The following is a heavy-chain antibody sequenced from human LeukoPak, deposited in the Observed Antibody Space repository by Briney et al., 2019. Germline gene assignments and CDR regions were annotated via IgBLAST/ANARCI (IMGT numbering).Heavy chain of an antibody. D-gene: IGHD5-18*01. CDR2: INPNSGGT. Sequence: ASVKVSCKASGYTFTGYYMHWVRQAPGQGLEWMGWINPNSGGTNYAQKFQGRVTMTRDTSISTAYTELSRLRSDDTAVYYCARGLVDTAMLGDYWGQGTLVTVSS. CDR1: GYTFTGYY. CDR3: ARGLVDTAMLGDY. J-gene: IGHJ4*02. V-gene: IGHV1-2*02.